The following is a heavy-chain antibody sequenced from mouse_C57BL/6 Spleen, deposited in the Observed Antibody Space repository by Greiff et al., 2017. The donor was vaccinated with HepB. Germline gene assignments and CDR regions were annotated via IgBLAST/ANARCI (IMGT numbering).Heavy chain of an antibody. CDR1: GYTFTSYW. CDR2: IDPSDSYT. D-gene: IGHD2-5*01. CDR3: AAYYSKGEYYYAMDY. Sequence: QVQLKQPGAELVRPGTSVKLSCKASGYTFTSYWMHWVKQRPGQGLEWIGVIDPSDSYTNYNQKFKGKATLTVDTSSSTAYMQLSSLTSEDSAVYYCAAYYSKGEYYYAMDYWGQGTSVTVSS. J-gene: IGHJ4*01. V-gene: IGHV1-59*01.